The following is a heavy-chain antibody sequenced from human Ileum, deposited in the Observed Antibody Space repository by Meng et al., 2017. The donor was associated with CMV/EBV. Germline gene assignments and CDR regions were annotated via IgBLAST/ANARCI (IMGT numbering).Heavy chain of an antibody. CDR3: ASTGPLYGLYFCY. J-gene: IGHJ4*02. V-gene: IGHV3-7*01. D-gene: IGHD2-8*01. CDR2: TNEDGSDK. Sequence: GESLKISCEASGSSFSNSWMIWVRRAPGKGLEWVAKTNEDGSDKYYVDSVKGRFTIFRDNAKNSVYLQMNSLRAEDTAVYYCASTGPLYGLYFCYWGQGTLVTVSS. CDR1: GSSFSNSW.